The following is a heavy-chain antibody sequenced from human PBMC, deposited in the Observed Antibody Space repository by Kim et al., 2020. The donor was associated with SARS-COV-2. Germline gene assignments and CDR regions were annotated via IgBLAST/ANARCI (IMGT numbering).Heavy chain of an antibody. CDR1: GFTFSSYG. Sequence: GGSLRLSCAASGFTFSSYGMHWVRQAPGKGLEWVAVISYDGSNKYYADSVKGRFTISRDNSKNTLYLQMNSLRAEDTAVYYCAKDKAFRVVVPAAMRGGFDPWGQGTLVTVSS. CDR2: ISYDGSNK. CDR3: AKDKAFRVVVPAAMRGGFDP. V-gene: IGHV3-30*18. J-gene: IGHJ5*02. D-gene: IGHD2-2*01.